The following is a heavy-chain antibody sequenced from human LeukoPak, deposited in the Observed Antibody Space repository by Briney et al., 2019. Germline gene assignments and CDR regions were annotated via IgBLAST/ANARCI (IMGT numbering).Heavy chain of an antibody. CDR2: INHSGST. Sequence: PSETLSLTCAVYGGSFSGYYWSWIRQPPGKGLEWIGEINHSGSTNYNPSLKSRVTISVDTSKNQFSLKLSSVTAADTAVYYCARALPEVYSSKGRGYYYYYYMDVRGKGTTVTVSS. CDR3: ARALPEVYSSKGRGYYYYYYMDV. D-gene: IGHD2-2*01. V-gene: IGHV4-34*01. J-gene: IGHJ6*03. CDR1: GGSFSGYY.